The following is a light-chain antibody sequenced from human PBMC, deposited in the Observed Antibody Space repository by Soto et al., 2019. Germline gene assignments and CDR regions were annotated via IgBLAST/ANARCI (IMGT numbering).Light chain of an antibody. CDR1: SSDVGGYNY. V-gene: IGLV2-14*01. CDR3: SSYTSSSPVV. CDR2: DVS. J-gene: IGLJ2*01. Sequence: QSALTQPDSVSGSPGQAITISRTGTSSDVGGYNYVSWYQQHPGKAPKLMIYDVSNRPSGVSNRFSGSKSGNTASLTISGLQAENEADYYCSSYTSSSPVVFGGGNKVTVL.